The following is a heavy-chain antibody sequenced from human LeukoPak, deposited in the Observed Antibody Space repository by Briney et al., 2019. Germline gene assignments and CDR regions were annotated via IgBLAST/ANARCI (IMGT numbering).Heavy chain of an antibody. Sequence: TSETLSLTCTVSGGSISSYYWSWIRQLPGKGLEWIGYIYYSGSTNYNPSLKSRVTISVDTSKNQFSLKLSSVTAADTAVYYCARLAAVAGSDAFDIWGQGTMVTVSS. D-gene: IGHD6-19*01. V-gene: IGHV4-59*08. CDR2: IYYSGST. CDR3: ARLAAVAGSDAFDI. CDR1: GGSISSYY. J-gene: IGHJ3*02.